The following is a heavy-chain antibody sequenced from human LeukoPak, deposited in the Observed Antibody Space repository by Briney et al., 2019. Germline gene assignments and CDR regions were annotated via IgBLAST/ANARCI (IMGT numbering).Heavy chain of an antibody. D-gene: IGHD7-27*01. Sequence: GGSLRLSCAASGFTFSGYWMLWVRQAPGKGLVWVSRLSDDGTITDYADSVRGRFPISRDNAKNTLYLQMNSLRADDTAVYYCGKDYWGSVDYWGQGTLVTVSS. CDR1: GFTFSGYW. CDR3: GKDYWGSVDY. J-gene: IGHJ4*02. CDR2: LSDDGTIT. V-gene: IGHV3-74*01.